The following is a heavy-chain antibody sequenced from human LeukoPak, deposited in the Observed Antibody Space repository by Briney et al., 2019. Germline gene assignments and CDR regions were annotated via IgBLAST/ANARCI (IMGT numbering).Heavy chain of an antibody. J-gene: IGHJ4*02. CDR3: ARDRSPGGFDY. Sequence: GGSLRLSCAASGFTFSSYIMNWVRQAPGKGLEWVSSISSSSSYIYYADSVKGRFTISRDNAKNSLYLQMNSLRAEDTAVYYCARDRSPGGFDYWGQGTLVTVSS. D-gene: IGHD3-10*01. V-gene: IGHV3-21*01. CDR1: GFTFSSYI. CDR2: ISSSSSYI.